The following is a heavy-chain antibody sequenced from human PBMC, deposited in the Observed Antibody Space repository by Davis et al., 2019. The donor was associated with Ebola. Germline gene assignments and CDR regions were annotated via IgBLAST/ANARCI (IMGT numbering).Heavy chain of an antibody. J-gene: IGHJ4*02. D-gene: IGHD3-3*01. CDR3: ARSPMTSFLEWLFFDY. CDR2: INPNSGGT. CDR1: GYTVTGYY. V-gene: IGHV1-2*02. Sequence: ASVKVSCKASGYTVTGYYLHWVRQAPGQGLEWMGWINPNSGGTNSAQNFQGRVTMTRGTSISTAYMEVSSLRSDDTAMYFCARSPMTSFLEWLFFDYWGQGTLVTVSS.